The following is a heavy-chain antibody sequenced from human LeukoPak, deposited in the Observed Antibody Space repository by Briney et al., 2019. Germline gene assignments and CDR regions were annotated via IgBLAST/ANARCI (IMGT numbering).Heavy chain of an antibody. Sequence: GESLKISCKGSGYSFSDYWIGWVRQMPGKGLEWMGIIYPGDSDTRYSPSFQGQVTISADKSISTAYLQWSSLKASDTAMCYCARVADYDILTGYSYCFDYWGQGTLVTVSS. V-gene: IGHV5-51*01. D-gene: IGHD3-9*01. J-gene: IGHJ4*02. CDR1: GYSFSDYW. CDR3: ARVADYDILTGYSYCFDY. CDR2: IYPGDSDT.